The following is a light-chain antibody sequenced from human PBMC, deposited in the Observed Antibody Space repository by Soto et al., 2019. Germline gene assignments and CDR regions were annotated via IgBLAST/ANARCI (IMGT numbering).Light chain of an antibody. J-gene: IGLJ3*02. Sequence: QSVVTQPLSASGTPGQRVTIPCSGSSSNIGSHSVSWFQQLPGTAPKLLIYMNHQRPSGVPDRFSGSKSATSASLAISGLRSEDEADYYCAAWDDSLSAWVFGGGTKLTVL. CDR3: AAWDDSLSAWV. V-gene: IGLV1-47*01. CDR2: MNH. CDR1: SSNIGSHS.